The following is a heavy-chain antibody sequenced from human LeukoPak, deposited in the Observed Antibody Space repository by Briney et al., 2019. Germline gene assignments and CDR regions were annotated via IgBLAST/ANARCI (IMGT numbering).Heavy chain of an antibody. V-gene: IGHV3-23*01. CDR2: ISGSGGST. J-gene: IGHJ6*02. CDR1: GFTFSSYA. D-gene: IGHD1-1*01. CDR3: AKGTGTTKGFFYYAMDV. Sequence: PGGSLRLSCAASGFTFSSYAMSWVRQAPGKGLEWVSGISGSGGSTYYADSVKGRFTISRDNSKNTLYLQMNSLRAEDTAVYYCAKGTGTTKGFFYYAMDVWGQGTTVTVSS.